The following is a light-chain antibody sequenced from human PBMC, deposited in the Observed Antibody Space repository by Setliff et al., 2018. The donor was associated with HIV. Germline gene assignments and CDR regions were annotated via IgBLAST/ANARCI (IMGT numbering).Light chain of an antibody. J-gene: IGLJ2*01. CDR2: EVS. CDR1: SSDVGGHNY. CDR3: SSYTRTTSL. V-gene: IGLV2-14*01. Sequence: QSALTQPASVSGSLGYSTTISCSGTSSDVGGHNYVSWYQQHPGKAPKLIIYEVSNRPSGVSNRFSGSKSGNTASLTISGLQAEDEADYFCSSYTRTTSLFGGGTKVTVL.